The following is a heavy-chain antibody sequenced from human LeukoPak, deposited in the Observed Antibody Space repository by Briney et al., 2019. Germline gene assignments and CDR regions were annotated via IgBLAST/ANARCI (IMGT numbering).Heavy chain of an antibody. J-gene: IGHJ4*02. CDR3: ARETPRRGETRDGYR. CDR1: GFTFDDYG. V-gene: IGHV3-7*01. CDR2: IKEDGSET. Sequence: GGSLRLSCAASGFTFDDYGMNWVRQVPGKGLECLANIKEDGSETYYADSVKGRFTISRDNPKNLLFLQINSLRVEDTAVYYCARETPRRGETRDGYRWGQGTLVTVSS. D-gene: IGHD5-24*01.